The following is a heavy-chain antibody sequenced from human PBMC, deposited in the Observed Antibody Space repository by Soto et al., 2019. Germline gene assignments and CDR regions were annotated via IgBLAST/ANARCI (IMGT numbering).Heavy chain of an antibody. CDR2: IYNSGTT. CDR3: ARDPAP. V-gene: IGHV4-31*03. Sequence: QVQLQESGPGLVKPSETLSLTCTVSGGSITRGGYYWSWIRQHPGKGLEWIGYIYNSGTTYYNPSLKSRVTISVDTSKNQFSLKLTSVTDADTSVYYCARDPAPWGQGTLVTVSS. CDR1: GGSITRGGYY. J-gene: IGHJ5*02.